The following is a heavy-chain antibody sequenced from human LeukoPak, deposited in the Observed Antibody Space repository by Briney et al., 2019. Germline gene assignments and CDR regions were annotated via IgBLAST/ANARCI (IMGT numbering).Heavy chain of an antibody. CDR3: ASYDILTGSPFV. J-gene: IGHJ4*02. CDR1: GFTFSSYS. D-gene: IGHD3-9*01. Sequence: GGSLRLSCAASGFTFSSYSMNWVRQAPGKGLEWVSYISSSCSTIYYADSVKGRFTISRDNAKNSLYLQMNSLRAEDTAVYYCASYDILTGSPFVWGQGTLVTVSS. CDR2: ISSSCSTI. V-gene: IGHV3-48*04.